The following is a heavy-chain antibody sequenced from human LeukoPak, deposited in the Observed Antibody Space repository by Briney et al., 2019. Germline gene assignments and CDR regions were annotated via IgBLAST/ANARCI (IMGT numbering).Heavy chain of an antibody. CDR3: ATAPRIEDYMDV. J-gene: IGHJ6*03. Sequence: EASVKVSCKASGGTFSSYAISWVRQAPGQGLEWMGGIIPIFGTANYAQKFQGRVTMTEDTSTDTAYMELSSLRSEDTAVYYCATAPRIEDYMDVWGKGTTVTVSS. CDR2: IIPIFGTA. D-gene: IGHD2-15*01. V-gene: IGHV1-69*06. CDR1: GGTFSSYA.